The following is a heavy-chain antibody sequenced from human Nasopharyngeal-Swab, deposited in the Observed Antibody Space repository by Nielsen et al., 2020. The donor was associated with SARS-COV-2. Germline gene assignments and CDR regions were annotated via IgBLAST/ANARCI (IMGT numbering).Heavy chain of an antibody. V-gene: IGHV3-73*01. CDR3: TTDFYFDY. J-gene: IGHJ4*02. CDR2: IGDKDHNYAT. Sequence: GESLKISCAASGFIFSASAIHWVCQASGKGLEWVGRIGDKDHNYATTYGASVQGRFTISRDDSKNTAFLQMDSLKTEDTALYYCTTDFYFDYWGQGTLVTVSS. CDR1: GFIFSASA.